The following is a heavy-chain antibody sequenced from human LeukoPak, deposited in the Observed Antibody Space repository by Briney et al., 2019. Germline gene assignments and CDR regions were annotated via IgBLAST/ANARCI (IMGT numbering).Heavy chain of an antibody. D-gene: IGHD6-19*01. Sequence: SETLSLTCAVYGGSFSGYYWSWIRQPPGKGLEWIGEINHSGSTNYNPSLKSRVSISVDTSKNQFSLKLKSVTAADTAVYYCARDRPHYYSGCQDYWGQGTLVTVSS. CDR2: INHSGST. J-gene: IGHJ4*02. V-gene: IGHV4-34*01. CDR1: GGSFSGYY. CDR3: ARDRPHYYSGCQDY.